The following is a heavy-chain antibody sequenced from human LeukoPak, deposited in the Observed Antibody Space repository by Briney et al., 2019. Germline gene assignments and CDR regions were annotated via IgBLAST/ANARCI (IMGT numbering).Heavy chain of an antibody. J-gene: IGHJ5*02. D-gene: IGHD2-8*01. V-gene: IGHV4-4*07. CDR3: ARDHCTNGVCYST. CDR1: GGSISSYY. Sequence: SETLSLTCTVSGGSISSYYWSWIRQRAGQGLEWIGRTYTSGSTNYNPSLKSRVTMSVDTSKNQFSLKLSSVTAADTAVYYCARDHCTNGVCYSTWGQGILVTVSS. CDR2: TYTSGST.